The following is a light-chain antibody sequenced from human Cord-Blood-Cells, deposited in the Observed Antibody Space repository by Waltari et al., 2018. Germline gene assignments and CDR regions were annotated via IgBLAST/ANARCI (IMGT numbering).Light chain of an antibody. Sequence: PSASGTPGQRVTISCSGSSSNIGSNYVYWYQQLQGTAPKLLIYRNNQRPSGVPDRFSGSKSGTSASLAISGLRSEDEADYYCAAWDDSLSGRVFGGGTKLTVL. CDR2: RNN. CDR3: AAWDDSLSGRV. CDR1: SSNIGSNY. J-gene: IGLJ3*02. V-gene: IGLV1-47*01.